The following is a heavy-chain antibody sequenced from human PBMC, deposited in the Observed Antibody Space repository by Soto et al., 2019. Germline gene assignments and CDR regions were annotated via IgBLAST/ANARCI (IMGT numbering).Heavy chain of an antibody. J-gene: IGHJ4*02. D-gene: IGHD6-13*01. V-gene: IGHV4-39*01. Sequence: PSETLSLTCIVSGDSISSSSYSWAWIRQPPGKGLEWIGTIYYVVNTYYNPSLKSRVTISVDTSKNQFSLELTSVTAADTAVYYCARPKAQLVWGPFDYWGQGTLVTVS. CDR2: IYYVVNT. CDR1: GDSISSSSYS. CDR3: ARPKAQLVWGPFDY.